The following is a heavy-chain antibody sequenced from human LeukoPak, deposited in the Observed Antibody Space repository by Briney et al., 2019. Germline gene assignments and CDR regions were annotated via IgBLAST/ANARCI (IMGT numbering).Heavy chain of an antibody. CDR3: ARDQPDYDYVWGSYRSIDY. D-gene: IGHD3-16*02. CDR1: GYTFTIYG. CDR2: ISAYNGNT. J-gene: IGHJ4*02. V-gene: IGHV1-18*01. Sequence: ASVKVSCKASGYTFTIYGISWVRQAPGQGLEWMGWISAYNGNTNYAQKLQGRVTMTTDTSTSTAYMELRSLRSDDTAVYYCARDQPDYDYVWGSYRSIDYWGQGTLVTVSS.